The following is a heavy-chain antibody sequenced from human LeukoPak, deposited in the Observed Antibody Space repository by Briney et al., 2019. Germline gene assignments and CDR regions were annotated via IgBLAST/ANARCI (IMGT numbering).Heavy chain of an antibody. CDR2: ISYDGSNK. CDR3: ARVVIGTTVTYYYFDY. Sequence: GGSLRLSCAASGFTFNSYSMHWVRQAPGKGLEWVAVISYDGSNKYYADSVKGRFTISRDNSKNTLYLQMNSLRAEDTAVYYCARVVIGTTVTYYYFDYWGQGTLVTVSS. V-gene: IGHV3-30-3*01. CDR1: GFTFNSYS. D-gene: IGHD4-11*01. J-gene: IGHJ4*02.